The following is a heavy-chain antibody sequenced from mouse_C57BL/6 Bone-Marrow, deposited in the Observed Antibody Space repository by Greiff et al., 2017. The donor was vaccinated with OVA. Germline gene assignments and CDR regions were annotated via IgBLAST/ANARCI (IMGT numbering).Heavy chain of an antibody. J-gene: IGHJ3*01. Sequence: EVKLVESGGGLVKPGGSLKLSCAASGFTFSSYAMSWVRQTPEKRLEWVATISDGGSYTYYPDNVKGRFTISRDNAKNNLYLQMSHLKSEDTAMYYCARDGLLPYWGQGTLVTVSA. CDR2: ISDGGSYT. V-gene: IGHV5-4*01. CDR1: GFTFSSYA. CDR3: ARDGLLPY.